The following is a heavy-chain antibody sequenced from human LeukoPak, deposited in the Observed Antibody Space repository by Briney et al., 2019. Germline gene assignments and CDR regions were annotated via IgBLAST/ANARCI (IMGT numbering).Heavy chain of an antibody. Sequence: SETLSLTCTVSGYSISSGYYWGWIRQPPGKGLEWIGSIYHSGSTYYNPSLKSRVTISVDTSNNQLSLKVNSVAAADTAMYYCVKSNSRYQPWTLDIWGRGTMVTVSS. D-gene: IGHD2-2*01. CDR1: GYSISSGYY. J-gene: IGHJ3*02. CDR2: IYHSGST. CDR3: VKSNSRYQPWTLDI. V-gene: IGHV4-38-2*02.